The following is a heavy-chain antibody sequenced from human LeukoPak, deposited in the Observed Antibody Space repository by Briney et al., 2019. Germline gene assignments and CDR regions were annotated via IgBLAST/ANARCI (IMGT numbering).Heavy chain of an antibody. D-gene: IGHD3-22*01. CDR2: MYSSGTK. J-gene: IGHJ4*02. CDR1: GASIDRGSYY. Sequence: PSQTLSLTCSVSGASIDRGSYYWSWIRQPAGKGLEWIGHMYSSGTKYYNPSLKSRITISVDTSKNQFSLTLRSMTAADTAVYYCARGVLQDYYDSSGLHHRGGVDYWGQGTLVTVSS. CDR3: ARGVLQDYYDSSGLHHRGGVDY. V-gene: IGHV4-61*09.